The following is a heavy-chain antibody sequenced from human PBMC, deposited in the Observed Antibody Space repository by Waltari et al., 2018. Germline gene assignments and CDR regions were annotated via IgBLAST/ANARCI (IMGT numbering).Heavy chain of an antibody. CDR2: IKPDGRGA. D-gene: IGHD6-25*01. V-gene: IGHV3-74*01. J-gene: IGHJ6*04. CDR1: GFIFSDYW. Sequence: EVQLVESGGGVVQPGGSLRLACAASGFIFSDYWIHWARQAPGKGLVWASRIKPDGRGATVADAVRGRFTIARDNPTRTVYLEMNRLTDEDTAVYYCAKTGGSGRPADLDVWGKGTTVIVSS. CDR3: AKTGGSGRPADLDV.